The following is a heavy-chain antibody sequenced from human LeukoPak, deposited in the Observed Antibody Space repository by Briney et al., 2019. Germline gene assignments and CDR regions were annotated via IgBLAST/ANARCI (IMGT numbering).Heavy chain of an antibody. Sequence: GGSLRLSCAASGFSLSDAWMSWVRQAPGKGLECVGRIKPKTDGGTTDYAEPVNDRFSVSRDDSKNTLYVQINSMTTEDRGLYYGAKLSSGYWGQGTQVTVYS. D-gene: IGHD6-19*01. J-gene: IGHJ4*02. CDR1: GFSLSDAW. CDR3: AKLSSGY. V-gene: IGHV3-15*01. CDR2: IKPKTDGGTT.